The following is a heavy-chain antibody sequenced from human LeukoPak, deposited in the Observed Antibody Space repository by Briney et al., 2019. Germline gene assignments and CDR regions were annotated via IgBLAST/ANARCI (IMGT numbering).Heavy chain of an antibody. CDR3: ARGEVDTAMVGFYYYYGMDV. V-gene: IGHV4-34*01. CDR2: INHSGST. CDR1: GGSISSYY. J-gene: IGHJ6*02. Sequence: SETLSLTCTVSGGSISSYYWSWIRQPPGKGLEWIGEINHSGSTNYNPSLKSRVTISVDTSKNQFSLKLSSVTAADTAVYYCARGEVDTAMVGFYYYYGMDVWGQGTTVTVSS. D-gene: IGHD5-18*01.